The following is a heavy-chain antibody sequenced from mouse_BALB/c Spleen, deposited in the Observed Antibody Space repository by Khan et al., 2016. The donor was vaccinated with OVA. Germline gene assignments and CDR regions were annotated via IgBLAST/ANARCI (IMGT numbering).Heavy chain of an antibody. CDR3: VRFYDPYYAMDY. Sequence: QMQLEESGPGLVVPSQSLSIACTVSGFSLTTYGVNWVRQPPGEGLEWLGVIWAGGSTNYNSALRSRLSISKDNSKSQVFLKMHSLQTDDTAMYYCVRFYDPYYAMDYWGQGTSVTVSS. CDR2: IWAGGST. CDR1: GFSLTTYG. D-gene: IGHD2-3*01. V-gene: IGHV2-9*02. J-gene: IGHJ4*01.